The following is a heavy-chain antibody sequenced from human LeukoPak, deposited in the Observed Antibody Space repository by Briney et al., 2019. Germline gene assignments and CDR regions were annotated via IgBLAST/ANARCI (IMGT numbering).Heavy chain of an antibody. D-gene: IGHD5-12*01. CDR2: IYNSGST. Sequence: PSETLSFTCTVPGGSIRSGGYYWSWIRQHPGKGLEWIGYIYNSGSTYYNPSLKSRVTISVDTSKNQFSLKLSSVTAADTAVYYCAREEATWGQGTLVTVSS. CDR1: GGSIRSGGYY. CDR3: AREEAT. J-gene: IGHJ5*02. V-gene: IGHV4-31*03.